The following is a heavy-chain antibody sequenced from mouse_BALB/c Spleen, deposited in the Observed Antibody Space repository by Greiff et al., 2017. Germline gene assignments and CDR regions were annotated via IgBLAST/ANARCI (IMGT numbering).Heavy chain of an antibody. CDR2: ISSGGSYT. D-gene: IGHD1-1*01. Sequence: EVQVVESGGGLVKPGGSLKLSCAASGFTFSSYAMSWVRQSPEKRLEWVAEISSGGSYTYYPDTVTGRFTISRDNAKNTLYLEMSSLRSEDTAMYYCARKGYYGSSYNFDYWGQGTTLTVSS. J-gene: IGHJ2*01. V-gene: IGHV5-9-4*01. CDR3: ARKGYYGSSYNFDY. CDR1: GFTFSSYA.